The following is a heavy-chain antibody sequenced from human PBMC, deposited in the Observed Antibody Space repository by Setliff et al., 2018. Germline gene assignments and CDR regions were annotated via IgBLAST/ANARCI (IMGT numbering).Heavy chain of an antibody. Sequence: LRLSCAAPGFTFSGAEIHWVRQASGKGREWVGRIRSKADKYATDYGASAKGRFIISRDDSKKTAYLQMSSLRAEDTAMYYCLLPCTSGWHNWADPWGQGTLVTVSS. CDR2: IRSKADKYAT. J-gene: IGHJ5*02. CDR3: LLPCTSGWHNWADP. V-gene: IGHV3-73*01. CDR1: GFTFSGAE. D-gene: IGHD6-19*01.